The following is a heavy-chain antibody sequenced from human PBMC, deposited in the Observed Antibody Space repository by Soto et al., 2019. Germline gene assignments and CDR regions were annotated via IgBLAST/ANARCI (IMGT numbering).Heavy chain of an antibody. V-gene: IGHV4-59*08. CDR2: IYYSGST. CDR3: ACYRNNWNDWYQLYF. J-gene: IGHJ4*02. D-gene: IGHD1-1*01. CDR1: GGSISSYY. Sequence: SETLSLTCTVSGGSISSYYWSWIRQPPGKGLEWIGYIYYSGSTNYNPSLKSRVTISVDTSKNQFSLKLSSVTAADTAVYYCACYRNNWNDWYQLYFWGQGSLVPGSS.